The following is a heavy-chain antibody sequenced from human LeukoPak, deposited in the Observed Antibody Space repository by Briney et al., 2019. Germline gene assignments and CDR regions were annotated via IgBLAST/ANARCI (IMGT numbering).Heavy chain of an antibody. CDR1: GDSISSYY. CDR3: AREIVVVVPAAIQRDWFDP. D-gene: IGHD2-2*02. J-gene: IGHJ5*02. V-gene: IGHV4-59*12. Sequence: SETLSLTCTVSGDSISSYYWSWIRQPPGKGLEWIGYIYYSGSTNYNPSLKSRVTISVDTSKNQFSLKLSSVTAADTAVYYCAREIVVVVPAAIQRDWFDPWGQGTLVTVSS. CDR2: IYYSGST.